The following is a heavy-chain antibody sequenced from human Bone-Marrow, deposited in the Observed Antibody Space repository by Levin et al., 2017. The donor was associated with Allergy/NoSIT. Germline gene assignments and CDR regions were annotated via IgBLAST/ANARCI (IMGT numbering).Heavy chain of an antibody. Sequence: PSETLSLTCTVSGVSITSNSYYWVWIRQPPGKGLEWIGSVYYSGTTFYSPSLKSRVTISLDTSENQFSLKLRSVTAADTALYYCAGQLIPTATDYWGQGMLVTVSS. D-gene: IGHD3-16*01. CDR1: GVSITSNSYY. CDR3: AGQLIPTATDY. CDR2: VYYSGTT. V-gene: IGHV4-39*01. J-gene: IGHJ4*02.